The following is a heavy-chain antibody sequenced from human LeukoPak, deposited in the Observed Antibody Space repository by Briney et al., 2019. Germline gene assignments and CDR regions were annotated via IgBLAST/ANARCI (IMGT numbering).Heavy chain of an antibody. V-gene: IGHV4-34*01. CDR2: INHSGST. D-gene: IGHD3-9*01. CDR1: GGSFSGYY. CDR3: ARAKLRYFDWLPRHDAFDI. J-gene: IGHJ3*02. Sequence: PSETLFLTCAVYGGSFSGYYWSWIRQPPGKGLEWIGEINHSGSTNYNPSLKSRVTISVDTSKNQFSLKLSSVTAADTAVYYCARAKLRYFDWLPRHDAFDIWGQGTMVTVSS.